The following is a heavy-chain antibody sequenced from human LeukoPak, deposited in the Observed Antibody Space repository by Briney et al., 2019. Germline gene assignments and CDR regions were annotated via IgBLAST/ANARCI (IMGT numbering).Heavy chain of an antibody. D-gene: IGHD3-22*01. V-gene: IGHV3-48*03. CDR3: ARGVGVSSGYYYFNY. CDR2: ISSSGSTI. CDR1: GFTFSSYE. Sequence: PGGSLRLSCAASGFTFSSYEMNWVRQAPGKGLEWVSYISSSGSTIYYADSVKGRFTISRDNAKNSLYLQMNSLRAEDTAAYYCARGVGVSSGYYYFNYWGQGTLVTVSS. J-gene: IGHJ4*02.